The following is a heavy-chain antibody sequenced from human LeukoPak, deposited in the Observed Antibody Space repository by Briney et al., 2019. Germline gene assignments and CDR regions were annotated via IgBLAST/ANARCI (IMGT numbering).Heavy chain of an antibody. CDR2: INSDGSST. CDR1: GFTFSSYW. V-gene: IGHV3-74*01. J-gene: IGHJ6*02. CDR3: AREGYYYYYGMDV. Sequence: PGGSLRLSCAASGFTFSSYWMHWVRQAPGKGLVWVSRINSDGSSTSYADSVKGRFTISRDNAKNTLYLQMNSLRAEDTAVYYCAREGYYYYYGMDVWGQGTTVTVSS.